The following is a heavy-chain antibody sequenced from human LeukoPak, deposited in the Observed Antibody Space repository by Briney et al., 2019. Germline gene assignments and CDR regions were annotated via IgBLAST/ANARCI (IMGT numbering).Heavy chain of an antibody. J-gene: IGHJ5*02. CDR2: INHSGST. Sequence: PSETLSLTCAVYGGSFSGYYWSWIRLPPGKGLEWIGEINHSGSTNYNPSLKSRVTISVDTSKNQFSLKLSSVTAADTAVYYCARVLMVYAINWFDPWGQGTLVTVSS. CDR3: ARVLMVYAINWFDP. V-gene: IGHV4-34*01. D-gene: IGHD2-8*01. CDR1: GGSFSGYY.